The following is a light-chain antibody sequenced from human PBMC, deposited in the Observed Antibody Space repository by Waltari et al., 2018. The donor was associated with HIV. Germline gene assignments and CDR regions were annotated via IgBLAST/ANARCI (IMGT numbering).Light chain of an antibody. Sequence: QSPLTQPPSASGSPGQSVTISCTGTSSDVGGYNYASWYQQHPGKAPKLMIYEVSKRPSGVPDRFSGSKSGNTASLTVSGLQAEDEADYYCSSYAGSNNYVFGTGTKVTVL. CDR1: SSDVGGYNY. V-gene: IGLV2-8*01. CDR3: SSYAGSNNYV. CDR2: EVS. J-gene: IGLJ1*01.